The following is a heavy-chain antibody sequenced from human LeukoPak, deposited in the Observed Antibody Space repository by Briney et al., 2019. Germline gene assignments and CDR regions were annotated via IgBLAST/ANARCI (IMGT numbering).Heavy chain of an antibody. CDR1: GGSITTSRYY. CDR3: ASHHTILYYFDY. CDR2: MYYSGTT. Sequence: KTSETPSLTCTVSGGSITTSRYYWGWIRQPPGKGLEWIGSMYYSGTTYYSPSLKSRVTISVDTSKNKFSLRLSSVTAADTAVYYCASHHTILYYFDYWGQGTLVTVSS. D-gene: IGHD5-24*01. V-gene: IGHV4-39*01. J-gene: IGHJ4*02.